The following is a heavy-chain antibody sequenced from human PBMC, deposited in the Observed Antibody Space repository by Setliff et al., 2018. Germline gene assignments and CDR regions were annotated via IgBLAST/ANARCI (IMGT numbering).Heavy chain of an antibody. CDR3: ATLLANYGSGMDV. V-gene: IGHV4-61*02. D-gene: IGHD3-10*01. CDR2: IYTSGST. Sequence: SETLSLTCTVSGGSISSGSYYWSWIRQPAGKGLEWIGRIYTSGSTNYNPSLKSRVTISVDTSKNQFSLKLSSVIAADTAVYYCATLLANYGSGMDVWGQGTTVTVSS. J-gene: IGHJ6*02. CDR1: GGSISSGSYY.